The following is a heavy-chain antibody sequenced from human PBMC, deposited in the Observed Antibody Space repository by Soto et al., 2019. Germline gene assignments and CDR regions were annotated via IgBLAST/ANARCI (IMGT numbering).Heavy chain of an antibody. CDR3: TTDKPMVRGVIPWFDP. V-gene: IGHV3-15*01. CDR1: GFTFSNAW. D-gene: IGHD3-10*01. Sequence: GGSLRLSCAASGFTFSNAWMSWVRQAPGKGLEWVGRIKSKTDGGTTDYAAPVKGRFTISRDDSKNTLYLQMSSLKTEDTAVYYCTTDKPMVRGVIPWFDPWGQGTLVTVSS. CDR2: IKSKTDGGTT. J-gene: IGHJ5*02.